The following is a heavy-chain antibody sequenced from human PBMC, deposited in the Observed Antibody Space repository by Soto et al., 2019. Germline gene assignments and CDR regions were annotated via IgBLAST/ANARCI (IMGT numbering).Heavy chain of an antibody. CDR2: MNPNSGET. J-gene: IGHJ5*02. D-gene: IGHD2-15*01. V-gene: IGHV1-8*01. CDR1: GYTFTDYD. Sequence: QEQLVQSGAEVKKPGASVKVSCKTSGYTFTDYDINWVRQATGQGLEWIGWMNPNSGETGYAQKFQGRVTMTRSAYLSTAYLELSSLRSEDTAVYYCARLAVAARPRWYNWFDPWGQGTLVTVSS. CDR3: ARLAVAARPRWYNWFDP.